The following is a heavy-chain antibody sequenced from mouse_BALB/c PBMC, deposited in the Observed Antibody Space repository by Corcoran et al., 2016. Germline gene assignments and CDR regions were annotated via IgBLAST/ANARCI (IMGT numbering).Heavy chain of an antibody. CDR3: ATCYY. CDR2: INPYYDGT. Sequence: EVQLQQSGPELVKPGDSVQMSCKASGYTFTSYVRHWVKQKPGQGLEWIGYINPYYDGTKYNEKFKGKATLTSDKTSSTAYMELSSLTSEDSAVYYCATCYYLGQGSTLTVSS. J-gene: IGHJ2*01. CDR1: GYTFTSYV. V-gene: IGHV1S136*01.